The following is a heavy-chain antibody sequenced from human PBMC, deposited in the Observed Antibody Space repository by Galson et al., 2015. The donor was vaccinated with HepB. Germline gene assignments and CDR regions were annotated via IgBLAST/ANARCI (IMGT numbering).Heavy chain of an antibody. CDR2: TYYRSKWYN. D-gene: IGHD4-17*01. CDR1: GDSVSSNSAA. J-gene: IGHJ4*02. Sequence: CAISGDSVSSNSAAWNRIRQSPSRGLEWLGRTYYRSKWYNDYAVSVKSQITINPDTSKNQFSLQLNSVTPEDTAVYYCARWRHDSGDFDYWGQGALVTVSS. CDR3: ARWRHDSGDFDY. V-gene: IGHV6-1*01.